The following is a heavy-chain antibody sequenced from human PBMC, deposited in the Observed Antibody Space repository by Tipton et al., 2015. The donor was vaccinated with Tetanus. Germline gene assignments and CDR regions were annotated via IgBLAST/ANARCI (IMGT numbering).Heavy chain of an antibody. CDR3: ARGIWTGSYTHFDY. Sequence: SLRLSCEASGFIFSDYYMSWIRQAPGKGLEWISYITESDSTIYYADSVKGRSTISRDNAKSSVYLQMNYLSAQDTAVYYCARGIWTGSYTHFDYWGQGTLVTVSS. J-gene: IGHJ4*02. V-gene: IGHV3-11*01. CDR2: ITESDSTI. CDR1: GFIFSDYY. D-gene: IGHD3/OR15-3a*01.